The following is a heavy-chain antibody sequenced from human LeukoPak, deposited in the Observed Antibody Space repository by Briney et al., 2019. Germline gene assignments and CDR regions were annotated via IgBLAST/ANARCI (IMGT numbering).Heavy chain of an antibody. V-gene: IGHV1-2*06. CDR2: INPNSGGT. CDR1: GYTFSGYY. CDR3: ARDIGQQREYGMDV. D-gene: IGHD6-13*01. J-gene: IGHJ6*02. Sequence: GASVKVSCKASGYTFSGYYMHWVRQAPGQGLEWMGRINPNSGGTNYAQKFQGRVTMTRDTSICTAYMELSRLRSDDTAVYYCARDIGQQREYGMDVWGQGTTVTVSS.